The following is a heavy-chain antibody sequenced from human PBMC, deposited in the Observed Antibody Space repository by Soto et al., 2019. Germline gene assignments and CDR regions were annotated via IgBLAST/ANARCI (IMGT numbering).Heavy chain of an antibody. CDR1: GGIFSTYA. Sequence: QVQLVQSGAEVKKPGSSVKVPCKASGGIFSTYAISWVRQAPGQGLEWMGGIIPMFGTANYAQKFQRRVTITADKSTSTVHMQLSSLRSGDTAVYYCARGGGEMTAPPPYIYWGQGTLVTVSS. J-gene: IGHJ4*02. CDR2: IIPMFGTA. V-gene: IGHV1-69*06. CDR3: ARGGGEMTAPPPYIY. D-gene: IGHD2-21*02.